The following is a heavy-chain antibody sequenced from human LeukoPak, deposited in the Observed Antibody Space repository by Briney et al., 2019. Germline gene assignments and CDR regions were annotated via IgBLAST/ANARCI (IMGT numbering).Heavy chain of an antibody. J-gene: IGHJ4*02. D-gene: IGHD3-3*01. Sequence: GESLKISCKGSGYSFTSYWIGWVRQMPGKGLEWLGIIYPGDSDTRYSPSFQGQVTISADKSISTAYLQWSSLKASDTAMYYCARQPYYDFWSGYLALDYWGQGTVVTVSS. CDR3: ARQPYYDFWSGYLALDY. CDR2: IYPGDSDT. CDR1: GYSFTSYW. V-gene: IGHV5-51*01.